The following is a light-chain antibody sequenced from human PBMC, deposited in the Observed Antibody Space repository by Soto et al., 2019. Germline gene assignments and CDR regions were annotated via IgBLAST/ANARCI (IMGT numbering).Light chain of an antibody. CDR2: AAS. CDR1: QGISSY. V-gene: IGKV1-9*01. Sequence: DIQLTQSPSFLSASVGDRVTITCRASQGISSYLAWYQQKPGKAPKLLIYAASTLQSGVPSRFSGSGSGTDFTLTISSLQPEDFATYYCQQLNSYPLTFGPVTKVDIK. CDR3: QQLNSYPLT. J-gene: IGKJ3*01.